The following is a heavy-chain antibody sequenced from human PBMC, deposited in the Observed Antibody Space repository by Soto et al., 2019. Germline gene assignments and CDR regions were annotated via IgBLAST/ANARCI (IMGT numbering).Heavy chain of an antibody. D-gene: IGHD3-3*01. J-gene: IGHJ4*02. CDR3: ARDLDYDDYYFDY. CDR1: GFTFSSYA. V-gene: IGHV3-23*01. CDR2: ISGSGGST. Sequence: EVQLLESGGGLVQPGGSLRLSCAASGFTFSSYAMSWVRQAPGKGLEWVSAISGSGGSTYYADSVKGRFTISRDNSKNTLYLQMNSLRAEDTAVYYCARDLDYDDYYFDYWGQGTLVTVSS.